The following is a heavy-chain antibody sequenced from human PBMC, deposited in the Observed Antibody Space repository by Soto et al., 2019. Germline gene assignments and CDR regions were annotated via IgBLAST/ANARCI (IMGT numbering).Heavy chain of an antibody. CDR2: ISAYSGDT. CDR1: GYTFTNYA. CDR3: ARDYRQQLVRGHYFDY. J-gene: IGHJ4*02. V-gene: IGHV1-18*01. D-gene: IGHD6-13*01. Sequence: QVQLVQSGAEVKKPGASVKVSCKTSGYTFTNYAISWVRQAPGEGLEWMGWISAYSGDTNYAQNLQGRVTMTTDTSTSTAYMEVRSLRSDDTAVYYCARDYRQQLVRGHYFDYWGQGSLVTVSS.